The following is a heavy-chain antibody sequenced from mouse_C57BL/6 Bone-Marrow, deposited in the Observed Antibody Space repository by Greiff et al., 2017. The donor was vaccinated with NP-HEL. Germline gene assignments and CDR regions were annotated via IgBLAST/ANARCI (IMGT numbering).Heavy chain of an antibody. Sequence: VQLQQPGAELVKPGASVKLSCKASGYTFTSYWMHWVKQRPGQGLEWIGMIHPNSGSTNYNEKFKSKATLTVDKSSSTAYMQLSSLTSEDSAVYYCARLGGHLWFAYWGQGTLVTVSA. J-gene: IGHJ3*01. V-gene: IGHV1-64*01. D-gene: IGHD3-3*01. CDR3: ARLGGHLWFAY. CDR1: GYTFTSYW. CDR2: IHPNSGST.